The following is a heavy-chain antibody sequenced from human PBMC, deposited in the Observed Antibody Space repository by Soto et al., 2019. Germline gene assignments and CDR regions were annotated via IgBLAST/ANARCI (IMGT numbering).Heavy chain of an antibody. CDR3: SNELSGYYYVMDV. V-gene: IGHV2-5*01. D-gene: IGHD1-1*01. CDR2: IYWNGNE. Sequence: QITLRESGPTLVKPTQTLTLTCAYSGFSFSTTGVGVGWFRQPPGQALQWLALIYWNGNERYSPSLNGRLTVTKDTSKTQVLLTMTKVDPVDTATYYCSNELSGYYYVMDVWGPGTNVTASS. J-gene: IGHJ6*02. CDR1: GFSFSTTGVG.